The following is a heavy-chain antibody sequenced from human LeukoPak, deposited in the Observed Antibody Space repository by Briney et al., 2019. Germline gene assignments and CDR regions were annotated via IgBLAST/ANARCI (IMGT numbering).Heavy chain of an antibody. J-gene: IGHJ6*03. D-gene: IGHD3-10*01. V-gene: IGHV4-4*07. CDR3: ARDRQGYYYGSGNSHYYYYMDV. CDR2: IYTSGST. Sequence: SETLSLTCTVSGGSISSYYWSWIRQPAGKGLEWIGRIYTSGSTNYNPSLKSRVTMSVDTSKNQFSLKLSSVTAADTAVYYCARDRQGYYYGSGNSHYYYYMDVWGEGTTVTIPS. CDR1: GGSISSYY.